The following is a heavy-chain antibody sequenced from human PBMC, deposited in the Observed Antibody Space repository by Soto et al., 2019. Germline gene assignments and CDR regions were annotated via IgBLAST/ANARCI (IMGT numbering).Heavy chain of an antibody. J-gene: IGHJ4*02. V-gene: IGHV4-59*01. D-gene: IGHD3-10*01. CDR3: TRGLPSHFGYDS. Sequence: SETLSITCSVSGDSISSYYWTWIRQSPGKGLEWIGYVFYSVATNYNPSLKSRVTISLDASKKQVSLRLPSATAADTAVYYCTRGLPSHFGYDSWGQGTLVTVSS. CDR1: GDSISSYY. CDR2: VFYSVAT.